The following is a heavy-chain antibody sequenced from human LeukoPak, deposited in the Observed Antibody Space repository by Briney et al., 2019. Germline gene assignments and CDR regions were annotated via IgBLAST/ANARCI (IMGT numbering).Heavy chain of an antibody. Sequence: GGSLRLSCAASGFIISRDSMNWVRQAPGKGLEWVAVVSYLGNDKYYADSVKGRFTISRDNSNNILYLQINSLRTDDTGVYYCARPLERRLIHYFDFWGPGTLVTVSS. CDR1: GFIISRDS. CDR2: VSYLGNDK. CDR3: ARPLERRLIHYFDF. J-gene: IGHJ4*02. D-gene: IGHD6-25*01. V-gene: IGHV3-30*03.